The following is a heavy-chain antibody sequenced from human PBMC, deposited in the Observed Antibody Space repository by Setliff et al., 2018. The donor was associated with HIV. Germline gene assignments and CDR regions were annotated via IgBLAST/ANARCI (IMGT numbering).Heavy chain of an antibody. CDR3: ATDRGNFGWVGKYFEY. Sequence: PSETLSLTCNVSGVDVNTYYWSWIRQPAGKGLEWIGRIGTTGTTKNPSLKSRVTMSVDTSQNQFSLRLNSVTAADTAVYYCATDRGNFGWVGKYFEYWGRGALVIVSS. V-gene: IGHV4-4*07. CDR1: GVDVNTYY. CDR2: IGTTGTT. D-gene: IGHD6-19*01. J-gene: IGHJ4*02.